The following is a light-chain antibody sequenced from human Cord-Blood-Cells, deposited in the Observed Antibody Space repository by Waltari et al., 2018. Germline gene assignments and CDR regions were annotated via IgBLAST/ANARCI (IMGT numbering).Light chain of an antibody. CDR2: DAS. Sequence: EIVMTQSPATLLLSPGERAPLSCRASQSVSSYLTWYQQKPGQAPRLLIHDASNMGTGIPARFSGSGSGTDFTLTISSLEPEDFAAYYCQQRSNTPITFGQGTRLEIK. CDR3: QQRSNTPIT. V-gene: IGKV3-11*01. J-gene: IGKJ5*01. CDR1: QSVSSY.